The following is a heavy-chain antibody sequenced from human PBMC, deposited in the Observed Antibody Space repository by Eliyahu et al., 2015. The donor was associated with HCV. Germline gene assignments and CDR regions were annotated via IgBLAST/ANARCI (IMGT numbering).Heavy chain of an antibody. CDR2: IYWDDDK. J-gene: IGHJ4*02. CDR1: GFSLSTSGVG. Sequence: QITLKESGPTLVKPTQTLTLTCTFSGFSLSTSGVGVGWIRQPPGKALEWLALIYWDDDKRYSPSLKSRLTITKDTSKNQVVLTMTNMDPVDTATYYCAHAWAATRIVGATISSIIYFDYWGQGTLVTVSS. D-gene: IGHD1-26*01. V-gene: IGHV2-5*02. CDR3: AHAWAATRIVGATISSIIYFDY.